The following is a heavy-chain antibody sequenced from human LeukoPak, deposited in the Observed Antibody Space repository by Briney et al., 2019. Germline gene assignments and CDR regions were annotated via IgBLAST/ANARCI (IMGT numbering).Heavy chain of an antibody. V-gene: IGHV3-23*01. CDR2: ISGSGGTT. Sequence: GGSLRLSCVASGFTFSNYAMSWVRQAPGKGLEWVSGISGSGGTTYYADSVKGRFTISRDSSKNTLYLQMNSLRAEDTAIFYCAKDRLTMIVYGSHFDYWGQGTLVTVSS. CDR3: AKDRLTMIVYGSHFDY. CDR1: GFTFSNYA. J-gene: IGHJ4*02. D-gene: IGHD3-22*01.